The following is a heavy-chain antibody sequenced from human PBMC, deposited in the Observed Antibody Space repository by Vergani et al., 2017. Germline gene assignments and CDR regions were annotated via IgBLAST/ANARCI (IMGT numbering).Heavy chain of an antibody. V-gene: IGHV1-69*01. CDR1: GGTFSSYA. D-gene: IGHD3-10*01. Sequence: QVQLVQSGAEVKKPGSSVKVSCKASGGTFSSYAISWVRQAPGQGLEWMGGIIPIFGTANYAQKFQGRVTITADESTSTAYMELSSLRSEDTAVYYCARGRRGSGTLPYYYYYGMDVWGQGTTVTVSS. J-gene: IGHJ6*02. CDR3: ARGRRGSGTLPYYYYYGMDV. CDR2: IIPIFGTA.